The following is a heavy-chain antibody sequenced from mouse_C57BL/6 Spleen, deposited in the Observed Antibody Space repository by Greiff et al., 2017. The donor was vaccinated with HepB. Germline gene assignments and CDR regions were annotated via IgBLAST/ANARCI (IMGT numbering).Heavy chain of an antibody. CDR3: ARSLFHPYFDV. J-gene: IGHJ1*03. CDR2: IYPGDGDT. V-gene: IGHV1-82*01. CDR1: GYAFSSSW. Sequence: VQLQQSGPELVKPGASVKISCKASGYAFSSSWMNWVKQRPGKGLEWIGRIYPGDGDTNYNGKFKGKATLTADKSSSTAYMQLSSLTSEDSAVYFCARSLFHPYFDVWGTGTTVTVSS. D-gene: IGHD6-1*01.